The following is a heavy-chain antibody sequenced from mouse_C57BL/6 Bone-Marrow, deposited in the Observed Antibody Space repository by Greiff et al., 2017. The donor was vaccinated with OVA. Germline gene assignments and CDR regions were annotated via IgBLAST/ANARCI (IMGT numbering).Heavy chain of an antibody. V-gene: IGHV5-16*01. CDR3: AREEDDWFAY. Sequence: EVHLVESEGGLVQPGRSMKLSCTASGFTFSDYYMAWVRQVPEKGLEWVANINYDGSSTYYLDSLKSRFIISRDNAKNILYLQMSSLKSEDTATYYCAREEDDWFAYWGQGTLVTVSA. J-gene: IGHJ3*01. CDR2: INYDGSST. CDR1: GFTFSDYY.